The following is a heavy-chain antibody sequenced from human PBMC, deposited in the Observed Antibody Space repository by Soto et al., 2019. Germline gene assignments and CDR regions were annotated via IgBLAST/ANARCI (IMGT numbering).Heavy chain of an antibody. CDR3: ARGAAERKLGYCSSTSCYRGGRYYYYGMDV. V-gene: IGHV4-34*01. Sequence: NPSETLSLTCAVYGGSFSGYYWSWIRQPPGKGLEWIGEINHSGSTNYNPSLKSRVTISVDTSKNQFSLKLSSVTAADTAVYYCARGAAERKLGYCSSTSCYRGGRYYYYGMDVWGQGTTVTVSS. J-gene: IGHJ6*02. CDR1: GGSFSGYY. CDR2: INHSGST. D-gene: IGHD2-2*02.